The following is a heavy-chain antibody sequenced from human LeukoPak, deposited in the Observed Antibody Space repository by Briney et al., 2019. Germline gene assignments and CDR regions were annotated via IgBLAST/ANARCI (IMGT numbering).Heavy chain of an antibody. Sequence: SETLSLTCTVSGGSISSYYWSWIRQPPGKGLEWIGSIYYSGSTYYNPSLKSRVTISVDTSKNQFSLKLSSVTAADTAVYYCARDNGSGSQFDYWGQGTLVTVSS. V-gene: IGHV4-59*12. CDR1: GGSISSYY. D-gene: IGHD3-10*01. CDR3: ARDNGSGSQFDY. J-gene: IGHJ4*02. CDR2: IYYSGST.